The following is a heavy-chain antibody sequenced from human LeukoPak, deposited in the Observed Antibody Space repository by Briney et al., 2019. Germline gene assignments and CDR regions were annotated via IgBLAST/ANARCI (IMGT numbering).Heavy chain of an antibody. CDR3: AKDRTQYLISGYFDY. CDR2: IKEDGSGK. V-gene: IGHV3-7*03. J-gene: IGHJ4*02. CDR1: GFTFSNYW. Sequence: GGSLRLSCAASGFTFSNYWMSWVRQAPGKGLEWVANIKEDGSGKYYVDSVKGRFTISRDNAKKSLYLQMNSLRAEDTALYYCAKDRTQYLISGYFDYWGQGTLVTVSS. D-gene: IGHD3-10*01.